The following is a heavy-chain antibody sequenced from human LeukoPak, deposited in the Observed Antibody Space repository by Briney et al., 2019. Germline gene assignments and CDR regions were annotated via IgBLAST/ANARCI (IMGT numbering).Heavy chain of an antibody. V-gene: IGHV1-3*01. CDR1: GYTFTSYA. Sequence: ASVKVSCKASGYTFTSYAMHWVRQAPGQRLEWMGWINAGNGNAKYSQKFQGRVTITRDTSASTAYMELSSLRSEDTVVYYCARSEGQEGYFDYWGQGTLVTVSS. CDR3: ARSEGQEGYFDY. J-gene: IGHJ4*02. CDR2: INAGNGNA.